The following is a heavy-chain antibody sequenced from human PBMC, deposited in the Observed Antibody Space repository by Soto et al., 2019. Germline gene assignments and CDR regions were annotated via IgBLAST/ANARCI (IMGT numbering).Heavy chain of an antibody. CDR3: ARGLGEMATIINYYGMDV. J-gene: IGHJ6*02. Sequence: ASVKVSCKASGGTFSSYTISWVRQAPGQGLEWMGRIIPILGIANYAQKFQGRVTITADKSTSTAYMELSSLRSEDTAVYYCARGLGEMATIINYYGMDVWGQGTTVTGSS. V-gene: IGHV1-69*02. CDR1: GGTFSSYT. D-gene: IGHD5-12*01. CDR2: IIPILGIA.